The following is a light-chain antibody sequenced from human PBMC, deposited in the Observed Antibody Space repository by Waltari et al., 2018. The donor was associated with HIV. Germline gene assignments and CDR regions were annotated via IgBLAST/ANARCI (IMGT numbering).Light chain of an antibody. CDR2: QRN. CDR3: CSYAGSSTSGV. Sequence: QSHLPQPASVSGSPGPSITISCTGNSSSFYVYKLVSLSQPPPGNAPNLIIYQRNRRPSGVSNRSSGPKSGNTASLTTSGLQAEEEADYYCCSYAGSSTSGVFGGGTKRTVL. V-gene: IGLV2-23*01. J-gene: IGLJ2*01. CDR1: SSSFYVYKL.